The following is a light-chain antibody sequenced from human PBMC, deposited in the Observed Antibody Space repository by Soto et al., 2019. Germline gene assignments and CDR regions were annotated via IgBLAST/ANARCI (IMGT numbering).Light chain of an antibody. V-gene: IGKV3-20*01. CDR2: GAS. Sequence: EIALTQSPGTLSLSPGERATLSCRASQSVSSSYLAWYQQKPGQAPRLLIYGASSRATGIPDRFSGSGSGTDFTLTISRLEPEDFAVYYCQQYGSKITFGQGTRLEIK. J-gene: IGKJ5*01. CDR1: QSVSSSY. CDR3: QQYGSKIT.